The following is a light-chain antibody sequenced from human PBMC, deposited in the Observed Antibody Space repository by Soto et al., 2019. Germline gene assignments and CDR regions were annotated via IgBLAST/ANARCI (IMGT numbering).Light chain of an antibody. J-gene: IGKJ2*01. CDR1: QTIGNIF. CDR2: GAS. CDR3: HQYSSAPYT. V-gene: IGKV3-20*01. Sequence: EIVLTQSAGTLSSSPGETATLSCRASQTIGNIFLFWYQQKPGQAPRLLIYGASSRATGIPDRFSGSGSGTDFTLTINRLEPEDFAVYYCHQYSSAPYTFGQGTNLEI.